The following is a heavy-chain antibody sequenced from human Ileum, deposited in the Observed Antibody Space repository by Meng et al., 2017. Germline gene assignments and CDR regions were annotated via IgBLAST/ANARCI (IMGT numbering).Heavy chain of an antibody. CDR1: GGSVSSDTYF. V-gene: IGHV4-61*01. CDR3: ATGSFSSDLPFDY. D-gene: IGHD3-3*01. J-gene: IGHJ4*02. CDR2: IYFSGGS. Sequence: GQRRESGPGLVRPSESLSLTCTVSGGSVSSDTYFWSWIRQPPGKGLEWIGYIYFSGGSYYNPSLKSRVTISRDTSKKQFSLNLSSATAADTAVYYCATGSFSSDLPFDYWGQGTLVTVSS.